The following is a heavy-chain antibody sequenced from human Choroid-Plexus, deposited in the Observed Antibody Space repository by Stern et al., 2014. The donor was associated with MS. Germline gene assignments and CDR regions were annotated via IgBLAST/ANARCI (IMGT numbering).Heavy chain of an antibody. J-gene: IGHJ4*02. CDR1: GFSLSTSGVG. CDR2: IYWNDDK. D-gene: IGHD3-16*02. Sequence: QITLKESGPTLVKPTQTLTLTCSFSGFSLSTSGVGVGWIRQPPGKALEWLTLIYWNDDKRYSPSLKSRLTITKDTSKNQVVLTLTNVDPVDTATYYCSHNIWGSYRFHYWGRGTLVTVSS. V-gene: IGHV2-5*01. CDR3: SHNIWGSYRFHY.